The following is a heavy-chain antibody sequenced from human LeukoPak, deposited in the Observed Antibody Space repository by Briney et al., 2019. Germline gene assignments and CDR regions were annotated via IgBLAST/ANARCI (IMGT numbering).Heavy chain of an antibody. CDR2: IYPGDSET. Sequence: GESLKTSCKGSGYSFTTYWIGWVRQIPGKGLEWMGMIYPGDSETRYSPSFQGQVTISVDKSISTAYVQWSSLKASDTAMYYCARHGPWGSGSYSIDIWGQGTMVTVSS. V-gene: IGHV5-51*01. CDR3: ARHGPWGSGSYSIDI. J-gene: IGHJ3*02. D-gene: IGHD3-10*01. CDR1: GYSFTTYW.